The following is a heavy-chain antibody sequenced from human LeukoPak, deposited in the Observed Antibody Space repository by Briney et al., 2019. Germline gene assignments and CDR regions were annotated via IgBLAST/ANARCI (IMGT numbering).Heavy chain of an antibody. V-gene: IGHV1-18*01. CDR3: TRDPDGAHDFDY. D-gene: IGHD4-17*01. CDR2: IGVYNGET. CDR1: GYTFASYG. Sequence: ASVKVSCKASGYTFASYGFSWVRQAPGQGLEWMGWIGVYNGETNYAQKLRGRVTMTTDTSTSTAYMELRSLTSDDTAVYYCTRDPDGAHDFDYWGQGTLVTVSS. J-gene: IGHJ4*02.